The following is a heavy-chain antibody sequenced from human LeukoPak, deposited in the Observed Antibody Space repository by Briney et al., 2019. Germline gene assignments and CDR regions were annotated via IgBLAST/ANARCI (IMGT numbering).Heavy chain of an antibody. CDR1: GFTFSSNW. CDR2: INSDGSGT. CDR3: ARAGEGLLAYSFDG. D-gene: IGHD1-26*01. Sequence: GGSLRLSCAASGFTFSSNWMHWVRQGPGKGLVWVSRINSDGSGTSYADSVKGRFTISRDNAKNTLYLQMNSLRAEDTAVYYCARAGEGLLAYSFDGWGQGTMVTVSS. J-gene: IGHJ3*01. V-gene: IGHV3-74*01.